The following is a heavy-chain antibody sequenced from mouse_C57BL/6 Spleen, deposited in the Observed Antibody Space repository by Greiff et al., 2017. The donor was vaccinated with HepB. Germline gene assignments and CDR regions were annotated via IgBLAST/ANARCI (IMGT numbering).Heavy chain of an antibody. CDR2: ISSGSSTI. CDR3: ASDSNYYAMDY. V-gene: IGHV5-17*01. D-gene: IGHD2-5*01. Sequence: EVQGVESGGGLVKPGGSLKLSCAASGFTFSDYGMHWVRQAPEKGLEWVAYISSGSSTIYYADTVKGRFTISRDNAKNTLFLQMTSLRSEDTAMYYCASDSNYYAMDYWGQGTSVTVSS. J-gene: IGHJ4*01. CDR1: GFTFSDYG.